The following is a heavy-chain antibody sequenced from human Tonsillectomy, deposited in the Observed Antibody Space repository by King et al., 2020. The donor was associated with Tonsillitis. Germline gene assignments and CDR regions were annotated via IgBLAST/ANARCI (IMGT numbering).Heavy chain of an antibody. Sequence: HVQLQQWGAGLLKPSETLSLTCAVYGGSFSGYYWSWIRQPPGKGLEWIGEINHSVSTNYNPSLKSRVNISVDTSKNQFSLKLSSVTAADTAVYYCARPQGYCSSTSCYTPFDYWGQGTLVTVSS. J-gene: IGHJ4*02. CDR2: INHSVST. CDR3: ARPQGYCSSTSCYTPFDY. D-gene: IGHD2-2*02. CDR1: GGSFSGYY. V-gene: IGHV4-34*01.